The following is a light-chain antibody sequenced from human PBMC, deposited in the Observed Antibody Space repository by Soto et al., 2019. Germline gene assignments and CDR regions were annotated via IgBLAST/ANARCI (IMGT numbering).Light chain of an antibody. CDR2: AAS. J-gene: IGKJ1*01. V-gene: IGKV1-9*01. CDR1: QSIGIY. CDR3: QQYNSYPCP. Sequence: DIQVTQSPSSLSASVGDRVTLTCRASQSIGIYLNWYQQRPGKAPNLLIYAASSLESGVPSRLSGSGSGTEFTLTISSLQPDDFATYYCQQYNSYPCPFGQGTKVDIK.